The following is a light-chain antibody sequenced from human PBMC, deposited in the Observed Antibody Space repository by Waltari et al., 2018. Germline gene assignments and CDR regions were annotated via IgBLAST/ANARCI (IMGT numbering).Light chain of an antibody. V-gene: IGLV2-14*03. J-gene: IGLJ3*02. CDR2: TVS. Sequence: QSALTQPASVSGSPGQSITISCNGTSSDIGNYNYVSWYQQYPGKAPKLMIDTVSDRPSGISNRFSGSKSGNPASLTISGLQAEDEADYYCSSYTTSSTWVVGGGTKLTVL. CDR3: SSYTTSSTWV. CDR1: SSDIGNYNY.